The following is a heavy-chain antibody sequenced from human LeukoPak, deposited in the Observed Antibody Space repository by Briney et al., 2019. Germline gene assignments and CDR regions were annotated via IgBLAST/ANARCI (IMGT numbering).Heavy chain of an antibody. CDR1: GFTFSSYG. CDR3: ARDRGGNFDY. Sequence: LPGGSLRLSCAASGFTFSSYGMHWVRQAPGKGLEWVAVISYDGSNKYYVDSVKGRFTISRDNSKNTLYLQMNSLRAEDTAVYYCARDRGGNFDYWGQGTLVTVSS. J-gene: IGHJ4*02. D-gene: IGHD2-15*01. CDR2: ISYDGSNK. V-gene: IGHV3-30*03.